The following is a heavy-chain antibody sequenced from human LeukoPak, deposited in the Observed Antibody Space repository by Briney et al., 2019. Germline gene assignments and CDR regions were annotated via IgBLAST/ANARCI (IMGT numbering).Heavy chain of an antibody. V-gene: IGHV3-21*01. CDR1: GLTFSSYI. CDR2: ISSSSSYI. CDR3: ARDQA. Sequence: GGSLRLSCAASGLTFSSYIMNWVRQAPGKGLEWVSSISSSSSYIYYAGSVKGRFTISRDNAKNSLYLQMNSLRAEDTAVYYCARDQAWGQGTLVTVSS. J-gene: IGHJ4*02.